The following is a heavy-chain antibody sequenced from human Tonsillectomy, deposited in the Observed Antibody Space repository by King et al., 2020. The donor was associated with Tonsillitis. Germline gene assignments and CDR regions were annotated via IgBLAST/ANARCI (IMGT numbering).Heavy chain of an antibody. CDR3: ATSLRGLGVYYS. V-gene: IGHV3-11*01. J-gene: IGHJ4*02. D-gene: IGHD3-10*01. CDR2: ISMSGSTI. CDR1: GFTFSDYY. Sequence: VQLVESGGGLVKPGGSLRLSCAASGFTFSDYYMSWIRQAPGKGLEWVAYISMSGSTIHYADSVKGRFTISRDNAKNSLSLQMNSLRADDTAVYYCATSLRGLGVYYSWGQGTLVTVSS.